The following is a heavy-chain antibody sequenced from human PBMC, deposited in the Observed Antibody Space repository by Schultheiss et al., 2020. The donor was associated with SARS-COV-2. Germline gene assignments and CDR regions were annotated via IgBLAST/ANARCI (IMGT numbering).Heavy chain of an antibody. CDR1: GGSIRSYY. CDR3: ARRSLATFLDYGVDV. D-gene: IGHD2-15*01. Sequence: SSPLSLPCTVSGGSIRSYYWSWIRQPPGKGLEWIGYIYNNGRTTNYSPSLKSRVTISVDTSKNQFSLKLTSVTAADTAVYYCARRSLATFLDYGVDVWGQGTTVTVSS. V-gene: IGHV4-59*08. J-gene: IGHJ6*02. CDR2: IYNNGRTT.